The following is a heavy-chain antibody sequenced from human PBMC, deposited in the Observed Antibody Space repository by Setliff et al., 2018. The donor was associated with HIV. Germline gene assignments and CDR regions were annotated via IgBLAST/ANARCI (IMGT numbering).Heavy chain of an antibody. CDR1: AYMILAYK. CDR3: ARPRVFDSFDV. CDR2: ISPNNGVA. J-gene: IGHJ3*01. Sequence: ASVKVSCKATAYMILAYKMNWVRQAPGQGLEWIGRISPNNGVAEYAPKFQGGVIMALDTSISTAYLEIPRLTSDDAAVYYCARPRVFDSFDVWGQGTMVTVSS. V-gene: IGHV1-2*06.